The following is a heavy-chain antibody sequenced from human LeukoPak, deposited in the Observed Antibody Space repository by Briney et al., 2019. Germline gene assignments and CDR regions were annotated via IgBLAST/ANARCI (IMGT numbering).Heavy chain of an antibody. CDR2: IYPGDSDI. Sequence: GESRKISGKGSGYTFTTYWIGGVGQMPGKGMEWMGIIYPGDSDIRYSPSFQGQVTISADNSISTAYLQWSSLKASDTAMYYCARTYYYDSSGYSYSDYWGQGTLVSVSS. CDR1: GYTFTTYW. V-gene: IGHV5-51*01. J-gene: IGHJ4*02. CDR3: ARTYYYDSSGYSYSDY. D-gene: IGHD3-22*01.